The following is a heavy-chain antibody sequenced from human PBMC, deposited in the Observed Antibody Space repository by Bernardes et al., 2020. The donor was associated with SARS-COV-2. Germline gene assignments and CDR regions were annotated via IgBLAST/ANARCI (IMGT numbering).Heavy chain of an antibody. CDR2: IGGSGGNT. J-gene: IGHJ4*02. D-gene: IGHD2-15*01. CDR3: AKDRYCSGGSCFSDV. V-gene: IGHV3-23*01. CDR1: EFTFSSYA. Sequence: GGSLRLSCEVSEFTFSSYAMSWVRQAPGKGLEWVSVIGGSGGNTYYADSVRARFTISRDNARNILYLQMNSLRADDTAVYYCAKDRYCSGGSCFSDVWGQGTLVTVSS.